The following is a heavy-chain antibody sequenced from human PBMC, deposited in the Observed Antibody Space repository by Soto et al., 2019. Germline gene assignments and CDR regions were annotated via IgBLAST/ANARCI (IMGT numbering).Heavy chain of an antibody. CDR3: ARDFWRNGVCLDV. Sequence: EVQLLESGGDLVQPGGSLRLSCVASGITFGSRAMSWVRQAPGKGLVWVSRINSDGSSTSYADSVKGRFTISRDNAKNTLYLQMNSLRAEDTAVFYCARDFWRNGVCLDVWGQGTTVTVSS. J-gene: IGHJ6*02. CDR2: INSDGSST. V-gene: IGHV3-74*01. D-gene: IGHD2-8*01. CDR1: GITFGSRA.